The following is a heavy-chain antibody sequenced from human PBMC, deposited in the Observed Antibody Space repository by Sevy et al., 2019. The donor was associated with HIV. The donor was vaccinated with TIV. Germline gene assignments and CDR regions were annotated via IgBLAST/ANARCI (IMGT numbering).Heavy chain of an antibody. CDR1: GFTFSSYA. J-gene: IGHJ6*02. Sequence: GESLKISCAASGFTFSSYAMSWVRQAPGKGLEWVSAISGSGGSTYYADSVKGRFTISRDNSKNTLYLQMNSLRAEDTAVYYCAKGARARGGYYYYGMDVWGQGTTVTVSS. CDR3: AKGARARGGYYYYGMDV. V-gene: IGHV3-23*01. D-gene: IGHD3-10*01. CDR2: ISGSGGST.